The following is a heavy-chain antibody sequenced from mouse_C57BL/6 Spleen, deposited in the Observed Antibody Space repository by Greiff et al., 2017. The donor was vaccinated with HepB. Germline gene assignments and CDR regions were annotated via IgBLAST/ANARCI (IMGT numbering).Heavy chain of an antibody. Sequence: VQLVESGPELVKPGASVKVSCKASGYTFTSYDINWVKQRPGQGLEWIGRIYPRDGSTKYNEKFKGKATMTEDTASSTAYMEVHRLTSEDSAVYFCERQYYCSGYVAFDVWGTGTTVTVSS. V-gene: IGHV1-85*01. J-gene: IGHJ1*03. CDR1: GYTFTSYD. CDR2: IYPRDGST. D-gene: IGHD1-1*01. CDR3: ERQYYCSGYVAFDV.